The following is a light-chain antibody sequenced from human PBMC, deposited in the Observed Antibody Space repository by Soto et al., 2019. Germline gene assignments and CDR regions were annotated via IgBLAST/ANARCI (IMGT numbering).Light chain of an antibody. Sequence: EIVLTQSPATLSLSPGERATLSCRASQSVSSDLAWYQQKRGQAPRLLIYDASNRATGIPARFSGSGSGTDFTLTISRLDPEDFAVYYCQQRSGRVTFGQGTRLEIK. CDR1: QSVSSD. CDR2: DAS. J-gene: IGKJ5*01. V-gene: IGKV3-11*01. CDR3: QQRSGRVT.